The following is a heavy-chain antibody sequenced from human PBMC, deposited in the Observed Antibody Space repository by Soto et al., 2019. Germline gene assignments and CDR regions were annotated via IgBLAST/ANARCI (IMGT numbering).Heavy chain of an antibody. CDR3: ARDRYYFDY. J-gene: IGHJ4*02. Sequence: SETLSLTCTFSGGSISSYYWSWIRQPPGKGLEWIGYIYYSGSTNYNPSLKSRVTISVDTSKNQFSLKLSSVTAADTAVYYCARDRYYFDYWGQGTLVTVSS. V-gene: IGHV4-59*01. CDR2: IYYSGST. CDR1: GGSISSYY.